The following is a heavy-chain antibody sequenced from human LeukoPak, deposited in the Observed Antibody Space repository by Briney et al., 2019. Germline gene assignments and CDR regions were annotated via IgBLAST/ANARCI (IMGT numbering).Heavy chain of an antibody. Sequence: GGSLRLSCAASGFTFSSYSMNWVRRAPGKGLEWVSSISSSSSYIYYADSVKGRFTISRDNANNSLYLQMNSLRAEDTAVYYCARAPPVVSSSTFNKYWGQGTLLTVSS. D-gene: IGHD2-2*01. CDR2: ISSSSSYI. V-gene: IGHV3-21*01. CDR1: GFTFSSYS. J-gene: IGHJ4*02. CDR3: ARAPPVVSSSTFNKY.